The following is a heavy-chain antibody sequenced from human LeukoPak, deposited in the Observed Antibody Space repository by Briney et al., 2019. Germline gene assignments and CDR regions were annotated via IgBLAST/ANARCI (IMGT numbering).Heavy chain of an antibody. J-gene: IGHJ4*01. V-gene: IGHV3-21*01. CDR3: AREPYGDYPH. D-gene: IGHD4-17*01. Sequence: AGGSLRLSCAASGFTVSIYSMNWVRQAPGKGLEWVSSISSSSSYIYYADSVKGRFTVSRDNAKNSLYLQMNSLRAEDTAVYYCAREPYGDYPHWGHGTLVTVSS. CDR1: GFTVSIYS. CDR2: ISSSSSYI.